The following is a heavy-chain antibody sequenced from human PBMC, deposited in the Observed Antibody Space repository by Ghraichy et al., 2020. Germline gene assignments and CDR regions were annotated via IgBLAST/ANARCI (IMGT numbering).Heavy chain of an antibody. J-gene: IGHJ6*02. D-gene: IGHD1-14*01. CDR2: ISSSSSTI. CDR1: GFTFSSYS. Sequence: GESLNISCAASGFTFSSYSMNWVRQAPGKGLEWVSYISSSSSTIYYADSVKGRFTISRDNAKNSLYLQMNSLRDEDTAVYYCAREGGGQPDPYYYYGMDVWGQGTTVTVSS. CDR3: AREGGGQPDPYYYYGMDV. V-gene: IGHV3-48*02.